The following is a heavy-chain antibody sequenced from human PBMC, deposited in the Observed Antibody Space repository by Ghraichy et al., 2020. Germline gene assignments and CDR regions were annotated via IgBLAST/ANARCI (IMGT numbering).Heavy chain of an antibody. CDR1: GGSISSYY. CDR2: IYYSGST. J-gene: IGHJ3*02. V-gene: IGHV4-59*01. CDR3: ARRGEYCSSTSCSDAFDI. Sequence: GSLRLSCTVSGGSISSYYWSWIRQPPGKGLEWIGYIYYSGSTNYNPSLKSRVTISVDTSKNQFSLKLSSVTAADTAVYYCARRGEYCSSTSCSDAFDIWGQGTMVTVSS. D-gene: IGHD2-2*01.